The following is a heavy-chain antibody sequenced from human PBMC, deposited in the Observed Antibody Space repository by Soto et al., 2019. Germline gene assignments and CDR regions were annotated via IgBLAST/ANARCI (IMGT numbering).Heavy chain of an antibody. V-gene: IGHV4-31*03. Sequence: QVQLQESGPGLVKPSQTLSLTCTVSGGSISSGAYFWSWIRQHPGRGLEWIGYIYYSGSPYYNPALESRVTISVDTSKNQFSLKLSSVTAADTAVYYCARDPRSAYSPDHWGQGALVTVSS. CDR1: GGSISSGAYF. D-gene: IGHD3-3*01. CDR2: IYYSGSP. J-gene: IGHJ4*02. CDR3: ARDPRSAYSPDH.